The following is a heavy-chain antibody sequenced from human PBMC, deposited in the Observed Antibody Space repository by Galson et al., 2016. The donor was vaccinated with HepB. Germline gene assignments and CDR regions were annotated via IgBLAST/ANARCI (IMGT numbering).Heavy chain of an antibody. V-gene: IGHV4-39*01. Sequence: ETLSLTCTVSGGSIGSNSHYWAWIRQPPGKGPEWIASIHYTGTTYSRPSLESRVTISVDTSKNHFSLKLKSLTAADTAIYYCARQWGWAAGDRYFDYWGQGALLTVSS. CDR2: IHYTGTT. D-gene: IGHD6-13*01. CDR1: GGSIGSNSHY. J-gene: IGHJ4*02. CDR3: ARQWGWAAGDRYFDY.